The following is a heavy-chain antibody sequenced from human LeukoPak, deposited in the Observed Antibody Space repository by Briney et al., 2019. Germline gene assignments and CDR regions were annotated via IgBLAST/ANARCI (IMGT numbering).Heavy chain of an antibody. Sequence: SETLSLTCTVSGGSVSSSSYYWVWIRQPPGKELEWIGSINYSGSTNYNPSLKGRVTISVDKSKNQFSLKLSSVTAADTAVYYCAREEGLSTVISAFDIWGQGTMVTVSS. CDR1: GGSVSSSSYY. J-gene: IGHJ3*02. D-gene: IGHD4-11*01. CDR3: AREEGLSTVISAFDI. V-gene: IGHV4-39*07. CDR2: INYSGST.